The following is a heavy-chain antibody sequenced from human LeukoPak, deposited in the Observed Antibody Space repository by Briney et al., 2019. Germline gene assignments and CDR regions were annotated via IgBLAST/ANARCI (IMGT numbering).Heavy chain of an antibody. CDR3: ARAIVVAGKNYYYYGMDV. V-gene: IGHV4-59*01. Sequence: SETLSLTCIVSGDSISSYYWSWIRQPPGKGLEWIGYIYYSGSTNYNPSLKSRVTISVDTSKNQFSLKLSSVTAADTAVYYCARAIVVAGKNYYYYGMDVWGQGTTVTVSS. CDR2: IYYSGST. J-gene: IGHJ6*02. CDR1: GDSISSYY. D-gene: IGHD6-19*01.